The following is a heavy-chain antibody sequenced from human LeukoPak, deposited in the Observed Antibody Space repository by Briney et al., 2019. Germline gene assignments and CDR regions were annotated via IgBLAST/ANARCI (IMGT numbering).Heavy chain of an antibody. D-gene: IGHD3-10*01. J-gene: IGHJ5*02. Sequence: SETLSLTCTVSGGSIRSSNYYWTWISQPAGKGLEWIGRIYTTGSPSYSPSLKSRVTISVDTSTNQFSLKLTSVSAADTAVYYCARDRGITTARGVPSWFDPWGQGTLVTVSS. CDR1: GGSIRSSNYY. CDR2: IYTTGSP. CDR3: ARDRGITTARGVPSWFDP. V-gene: IGHV4-61*02.